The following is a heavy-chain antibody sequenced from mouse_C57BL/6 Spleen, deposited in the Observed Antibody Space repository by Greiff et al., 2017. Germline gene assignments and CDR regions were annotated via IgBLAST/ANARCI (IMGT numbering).Heavy chain of an antibody. D-gene: IGHD2-2*01. V-gene: IGHV1-54*01. CDR2: INPGSGCT. J-gene: IGHJ3*01. CDR3: AREGYDGRSPFAY. CDR1: GYAFTNYL. Sequence: VQLQQPGAELVRPGTSVKVSCKASGYAFTNYLIEWVKQRPGQGLEWIGVINPGSGCTNYNEKFKGKATLTADKSSSTAYMQLSSLTSEDSAVYYCAREGYDGRSPFAYWGKGTLVTVSA.